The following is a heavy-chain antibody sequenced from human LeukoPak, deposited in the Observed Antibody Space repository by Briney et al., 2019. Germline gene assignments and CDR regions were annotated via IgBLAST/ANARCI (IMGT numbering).Heavy chain of an antibody. CDR3: ARDLRGVIPHYYGMDV. CDR1: GGTFSRYA. V-gene: IGHV1-69*13. D-gene: IGHD3-10*01. J-gene: IGHJ6*04. CDR2: IIPIFGTA. Sequence: SVKVSCKASGGTFSRYAISWGRQAPGQGLEWMGGIIPIFGTANYAQKFQGRVTITADESTSTAYMELSSLRSEDTAVYYCARDLRGVIPHYYGMDVWGKGTTVTVSS.